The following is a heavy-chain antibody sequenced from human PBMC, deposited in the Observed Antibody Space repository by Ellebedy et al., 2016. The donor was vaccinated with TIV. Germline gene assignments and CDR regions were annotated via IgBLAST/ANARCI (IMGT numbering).Heavy chain of an antibody. Sequence: GGSLRLXXTASGFTFGDYAMSLFRQAPGKGLEWVGFIRSKAYGGTTEYAASVKGRFTISRDDSKSIAYLQMNSLKTEDTAVYYCTRGGGSGSYYPPDYWGQGTLVTVSS. J-gene: IGHJ4*02. CDR2: IRSKAYGGTT. D-gene: IGHD3-10*01. V-gene: IGHV3-49*03. CDR3: TRGGGSGSYYPPDY. CDR1: GFTFGDYA.